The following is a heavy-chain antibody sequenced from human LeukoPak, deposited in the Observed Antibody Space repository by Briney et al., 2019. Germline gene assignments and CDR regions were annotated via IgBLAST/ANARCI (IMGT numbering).Heavy chain of an antibody. J-gene: IGHJ6*03. CDR1: GGSISTSY. CDR2: IYYPGST. Sequence: SETLSLTCAVSGGSISTSYWTWIRQSPGMGLEWIGYIYYPGSTLSNPSLKSRLTLSLETSKNQFSLKLRSVTAADTATYYCARVGGGEMRFRHYMDVWGKGTPVTVSS. CDR3: ARVGGGEMRFRHYMDV. D-gene: IGHD3-16*01. V-gene: IGHV4-59*01.